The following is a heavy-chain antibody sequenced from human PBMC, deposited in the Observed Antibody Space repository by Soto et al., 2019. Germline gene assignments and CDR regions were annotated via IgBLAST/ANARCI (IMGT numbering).Heavy chain of an antibody. CDR2: INHSGST. CDR1: GGSFSGYY. D-gene: IGHD4-17*01. CDR3: AIRRATVTRFRWFDP. Sequence: SETLSLTCAVYGGSFSGYYWSWIRQPPGKGLEWIGEINHSGSTNYNPSLKSRVTISVDTSKNQFSLKLSSVTAADTAVYYCAIRRATVTRFRWFDPWGKGTLVTVSS. J-gene: IGHJ5*02. V-gene: IGHV4-34*01.